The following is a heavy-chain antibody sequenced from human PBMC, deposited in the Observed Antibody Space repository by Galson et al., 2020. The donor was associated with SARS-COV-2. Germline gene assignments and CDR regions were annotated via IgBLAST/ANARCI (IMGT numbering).Heavy chain of an antibody. J-gene: IGHJ4*02. CDR2: IDWDDDK. CDR3: ARFSAMVTVLDY. D-gene: IGHD5-18*01. CDR1: GLSLSTSGMC. Sequence: SGPTLVKPTQTLTLTCTFAGLSLSTSGMCVSWIRQPPGKALEWLARIDWDDDKYYSTSLKTRLTISKDTSKNQVVLTMTNMDPVDTATYYCARFSAMVTVLDYWGQGTLVTVSS. V-gene: IGHV2-70*11.